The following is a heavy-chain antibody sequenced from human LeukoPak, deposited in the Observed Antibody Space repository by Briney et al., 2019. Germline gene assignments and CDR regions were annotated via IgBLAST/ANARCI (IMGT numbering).Heavy chain of an antibody. D-gene: IGHD2-15*01. CDR1: RLTLSSNF. Sequence: RESLRLSCAASRLTLSSNFMNRVRQAPGRGLESVSVIYRGGNTYYADSVKGRFTISIDDSKNTLYLQMNSLRVENTAVYYCARDRTPHSLWLDPWGQGTLVIASS. CDR3: ARDRTPHSLWLDP. V-gene: IGHV3-53*01. CDR2: IYRGGNT. J-gene: IGHJ5*02.